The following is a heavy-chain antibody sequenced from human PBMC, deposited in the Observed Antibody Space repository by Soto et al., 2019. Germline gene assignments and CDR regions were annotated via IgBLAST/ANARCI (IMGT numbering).Heavy chain of an antibody. V-gene: IGHV1-18*01. J-gene: IGHJ4*02. D-gene: IGHD6-13*01. CDR2: ISTYNGKT. CDR1: CYTFSTYP. CDR3: ARDRVEAALGTFDQ. Sequence: ASVKVSCKTSCYTFSTYPISWVRQAPGQGLEWVGWISTYNGKTNYGQKFQGRVTITTDTSTSTAYMDLRNLRSDDTAVYYCARDRVEAALGTFDQWGQGTLVTVCS.